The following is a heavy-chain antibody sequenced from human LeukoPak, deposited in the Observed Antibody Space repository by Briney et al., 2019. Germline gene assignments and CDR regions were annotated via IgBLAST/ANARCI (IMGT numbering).Heavy chain of an antibody. CDR2: INSDGSST. D-gene: IGHD3-22*01. CDR1: GFTFSSYW. CDR3: AKTWSYYYDSSGYYASSFDY. Sequence: GGSLRLSCAASGFTFSSYWMHWVRQAPGKELVWVSRINSDGSSTSYADSVKGRFTISRDNAKNSLYLQMNSLRAEDTALYYCAKTWSYYYDSSGYYASSFDYWGQGTLVTVSS. V-gene: IGHV3-74*01. J-gene: IGHJ4*02.